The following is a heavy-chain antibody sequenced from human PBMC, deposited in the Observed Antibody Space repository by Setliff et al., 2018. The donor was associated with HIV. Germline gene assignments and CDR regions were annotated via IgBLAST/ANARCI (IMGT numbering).Heavy chain of an antibody. CDR2: VYPGDFDS. J-gene: IGHJ4*02. D-gene: IGHD2-15*01. CDR1: GYIFTNFW. V-gene: IGHV5-51*01. Sequence: GESLKISCQASGYIFTNFWIGWVRQMPGKGLEWVGTVYPGDFDSIYNESFQGHVTMSVDKATRTAYLEWSSLKASDTAIYYCARRKSEDSGHGPRYYDFWGQGTLVTVSS. CDR3: ARRKSEDSGHGPRYYDF.